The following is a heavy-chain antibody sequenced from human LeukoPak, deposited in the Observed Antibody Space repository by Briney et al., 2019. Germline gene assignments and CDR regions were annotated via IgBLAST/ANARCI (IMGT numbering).Heavy chain of an antibody. CDR1: GFTFTNYA. D-gene: IGHD3-9*01. Sequence: GGSLRLSCAASGFTFTNYAMSWVRQAPGKGLEWVSAIVGSGVSTYYADSMKGRFTISRDNSKDTLYLQMNSLRAEDTAVYYCAKWGDYDVLTGYYDSDYWGQGTRVTVSS. CDR3: AKWGDYDVLTGYYDSDY. CDR2: IVGSGVST. J-gene: IGHJ4*02. V-gene: IGHV3-23*01.